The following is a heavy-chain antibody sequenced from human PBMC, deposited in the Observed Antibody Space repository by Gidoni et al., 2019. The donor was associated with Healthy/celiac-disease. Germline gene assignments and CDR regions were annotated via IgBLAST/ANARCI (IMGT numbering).Heavy chain of an antibody. D-gene: IGHD4-17*01. CDR2: IFSNDEK. J-gene: IGHJ5*02. CDR3: ARIAEYGDYVWWFDP. CDR1: GFSLSNARMG. Sequence: QVTLKESGPVLMTPTETLTLACTVSGFSLSNARMGVSWIRQPPGKALEWLAHIFSNDEKSYSTSLKSRLTISKDTSKSQVVLTMTNMDPVDTATYYCARIAEYGDYVWWFDPWGQGTLVTVSS. V-gene: IGHV2-26*01.